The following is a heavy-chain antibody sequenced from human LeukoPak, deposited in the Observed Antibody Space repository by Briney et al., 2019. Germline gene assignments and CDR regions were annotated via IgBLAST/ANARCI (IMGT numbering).Heavy chain of an antibody. CDR2: IYCSGTT. J-gene: IGHJ4*02. Sequence: PSETLSLTCTVSGGSISSYYWGWIRQPPGKGLEWIGYIYCSGTTNYNPSLKSRVTISVDTSKNQISLKLNSVTAADTAVYYCARDTRAYNYGLDYWGQGILVTVSS. CDR3: ARDTRAYNYGLDY. V-gene: IGHV4-59*01. D-gene: IGHD5-18*01. CDR1: GGSISSYY.